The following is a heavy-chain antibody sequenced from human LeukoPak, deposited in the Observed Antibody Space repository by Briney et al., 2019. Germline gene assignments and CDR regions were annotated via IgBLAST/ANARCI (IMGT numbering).Heavy chain of an antibody. CDR1: GYTFTSYA. D-gene: IGHD3-10*01. Sequence: ASVKVSCKASGYTFTSYAMNWVRQAPGQGLEWMGWINTNTGNPTYAQGFTGRFVFSLDTSVSTAYLQISSLKAEDTAVYYCASSDIFTMPDAFDIWGQGTMVTVSS. V-gene: IGHV7-4-1*02. CDR3: ASSDIFTMPDAFDI. CDR2: INTNTGNP. J-gene: IGHJ3*02.